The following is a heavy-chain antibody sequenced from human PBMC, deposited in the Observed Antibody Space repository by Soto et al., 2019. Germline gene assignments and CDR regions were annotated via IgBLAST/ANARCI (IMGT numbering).Heavy chain of an antibody. CDR1: GYTFTDYY. CDR3: TRENIENSDGLYDAFDI. Sequence: GASVNVSCKTSGYTFTDYYTHWVRQAPGQGLEWMGWMNPKSGGAYFAQKFQGRVTLTRDTSIGTAYIEVNSLTSDDTAVYFCTRENIENSDGLYDAFDIWGQRTTVTVS. CDR2: MNPKSGGA. J-gene: IGHJ3*02. D-gene: IGHD5-18*01. V-gene: IGHV1-2*02.